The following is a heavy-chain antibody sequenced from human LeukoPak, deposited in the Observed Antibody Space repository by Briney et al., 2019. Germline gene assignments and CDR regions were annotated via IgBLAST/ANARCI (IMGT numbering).Heavy chain of an antibody. CDR2: IFPSGGEI. J-gene: IGHJ4*02. CDR1: GFTFSTFA. D-gene: IGHD6-19*01. V-gene: IGHV3-23*01. Sequence: GGSLRLSCAASGFTFSTFAMIWVRQPPGKGLEWVSSIFPSGGEIHYADSVRGRFTISRDNSKSTLSLQMNSLRAEDTAVYYCALPLAVSGPIPFNYWGQGTLVTASS. CDR3: ALPLAVSGPIPFNY.